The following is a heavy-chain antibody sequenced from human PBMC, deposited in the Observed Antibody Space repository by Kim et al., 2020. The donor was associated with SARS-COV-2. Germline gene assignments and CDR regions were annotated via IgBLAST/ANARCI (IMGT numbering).Heavy chain of an antibody. CDR1: GDSVSSTSGA. V-gene: IGHV6-1*01. J-gene: IGHJ4*02. D-gene: IGHD2-8*01. CDR3: ASGVLAAGLRN. Sequence: SQTLSLTCAISGDSVSSTSGAWNWIRQSPSRGLEWLGRTFYRSKWVYDYAGSVKSRITINSDTSKNQFSLQLNSVTHEDTAVYYCASGVLAAGLRNWGQGTLVTVSS. CDR2: TFYRSKWVY.